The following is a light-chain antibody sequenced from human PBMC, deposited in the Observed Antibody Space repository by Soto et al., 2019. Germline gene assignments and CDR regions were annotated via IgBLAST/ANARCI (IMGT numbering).Light chain of an antibody. J-gene: IGLJ1*01. CDR1: SSDVGGYGS. V-gene: IGLV2-14*01. Sequence: QSALTQPASVSGPPGQSITISCTGTSSDVGGYGSVSWYQQHPGKAPKLMIYVVSNRPSGVSNRFSGSKSGNTASLTISGLQAEDDADYYCSSYTSSGTYVFGTGTKLTVL. CDR2: VVS. CDR3: SSYTSSGTYV.